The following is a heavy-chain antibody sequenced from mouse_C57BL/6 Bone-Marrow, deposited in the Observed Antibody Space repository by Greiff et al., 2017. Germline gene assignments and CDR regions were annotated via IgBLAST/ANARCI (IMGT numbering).Heavy chain of an antibody. V-gene: IGHV5-9-1*02. J-gene: IGHJ1*03. D-gene: IGHD1-1*01. CDR3: TRAYYDGSSYWYFDV. Sequence: EVKLQESGEGLVKPGGSLKLSCAASGFTFSSYAMSWVRQTPEKRLEWVAYISSGGDYIYYADTVKGRFTISRDNARNTLYLQMSSLKSEDTAMYYWTRAYYDGSSYWYFDVWGTGTTVTVSS. CDR1: GFTFSSYA. CDR2: ISSGGDYI.